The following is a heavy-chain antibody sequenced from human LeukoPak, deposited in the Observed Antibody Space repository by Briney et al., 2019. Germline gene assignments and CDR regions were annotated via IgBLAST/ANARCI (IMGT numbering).Heavy chain of an antibody. V-gene: IGHV4-34*01. CDR1: GGSFSGYY. Sequence: PSETLSLTCAVYGGSFSGYYWSWIRQPPGKALEWIGEINHSGSTNYNPSLKSRVTISVDTSKNQFSLKLSSVTAADTAVYYCARRLRFFRLVTYNWFDPWGQGTLVTVSS. CDR3: ARRLRFFRLVTYNWFDP. D-gene: IGHD3-3*01. J-gene: IGHJ5*02. CDR2: INHSGST.